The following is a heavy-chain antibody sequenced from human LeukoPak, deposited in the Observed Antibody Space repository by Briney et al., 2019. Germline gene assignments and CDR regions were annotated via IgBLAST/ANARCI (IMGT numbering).Heavy chain of an antibody. CDR1: GDSNNSCNYY. Sequence: SETLSLTCTVWGDSNNSCNYYRSWIRQPAGKGLEWIGRIYTSGSTNYNLSLKSRGPISVDTSKNQISLKLSSVTAADTAVYYCARRNWGMVSAFDNWGQGTMVTVSS. V-gene: IGHV4-61*02. D-gene: IGHD7-27*01. CDR3: ARRNWGMVSAFDN. CDR2: IYTSGST. J-gene: IGHJ3*02.